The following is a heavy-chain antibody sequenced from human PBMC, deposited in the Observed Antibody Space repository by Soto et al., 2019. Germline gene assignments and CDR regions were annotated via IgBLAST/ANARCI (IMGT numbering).Heavy chain of an antibody. CDR2: IYYSGST. Sequence: PSETLSLTCTVSGGSISSGGYYWSWIRQHPGKGLEWIGYIYYSGSTYYNPSLKSRVTISVDTSKNQFSLKLSSVTAADTAVYYCARCSGGSKRDWFDPWGQGTLVTSPQ. CDR3: ARCSGGSKRDWFDP. D-gene: IGHD2-15*01. J-gene: IGHJ5*02. V-gene: IGHV4-31*03. CDR1: GGSISSGGYY.